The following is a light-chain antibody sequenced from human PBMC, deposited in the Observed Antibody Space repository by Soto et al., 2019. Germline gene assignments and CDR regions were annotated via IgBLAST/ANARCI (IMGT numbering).Light chain of an antibody. Sequence: EFVLAQSLDTLSLSPRKFTTLSCRGPQSVSSDMAWCQQKHGQAPRLLIYDASNRATGIPARFSGSGSGTDFTLPISSLEPEDFEVYYCQQRSNLPPEITFGQGTRLEIK. CDR2: DAS. CDR3: QQRSNLPPEIT. V-gene: IGKV3-11*01. CDR1: QSVSSD. J-gene: IGKJ5*01.